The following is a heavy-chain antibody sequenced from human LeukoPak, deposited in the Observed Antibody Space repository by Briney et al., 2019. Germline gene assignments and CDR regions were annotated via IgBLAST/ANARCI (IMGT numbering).Heavy chain of an antibody. V-gene: IGHV3-49*04. CDR1: GINFGDYA. D-gene: IGHD3-22*01. Sequence: GGSLRLSCTASGINFGDYAMSWVRQAPGKGLEWVGFIRSKAYGEPTEYAASVKGRFTISRDDSKSMAYLQMNSLKTEDTAVYYCIANYCDSSGYPIAYYFDYWGQGTLVTVSS. CDR3: IANYCDSSGYPIAYYFDY. J-gene: IGHJ4*02. CDR2: IRSKAYGEPT.